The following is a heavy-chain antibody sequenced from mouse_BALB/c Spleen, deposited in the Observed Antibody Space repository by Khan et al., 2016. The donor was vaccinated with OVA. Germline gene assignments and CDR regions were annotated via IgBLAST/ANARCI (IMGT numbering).Heavy chain of an antibody. CDR2: IWSDGST. CDR3: ARWFDGYSSLYAMDY. J-gene: IGHJ4*01. CDR1: GFSLTTYG. V-gene: IGHV2-6*02. Sequence: VQLQESGPGLVAPSQSLSITCTVSGFSLTTYGVHWVRQPPGKGLEWLVVIWSDGSTNYNSVLKSRLSISKDNSKSQVFLKMNSLQTDDTAMYYCARWFDGYSSLYAMDYWGHGTSVTVSS. D-gene: IGHD2-3*01.